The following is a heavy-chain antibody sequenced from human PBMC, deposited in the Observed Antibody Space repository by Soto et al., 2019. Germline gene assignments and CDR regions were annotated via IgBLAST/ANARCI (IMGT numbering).Heavy chain of an antibody. CDR3: AKEMYSGSYYSFDP. D-gene: IGHD1-26*01. V-gene: IGHV3-23*01. J-gene: IGHJ5*02. CDR2: ISGSGDNT. CDR1: GFTFTSYA. Sequence: EVQLLESGGGLVQPGGSLRLSCAASGFTFTSYAMSWVRRAPGKGPEWVSAISGSGDNTYYADSAKGRFTISRDNSKNTLYLQMNSLRAEDTAVYYCAKEMYSGSYYSFDPWGQGTLVTVSS.